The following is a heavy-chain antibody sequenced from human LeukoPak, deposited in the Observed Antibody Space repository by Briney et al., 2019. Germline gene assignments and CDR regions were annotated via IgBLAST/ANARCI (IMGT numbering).Heavy chain of an antibody. V-gene: IGHV4-59*01. CDR2: IYYTGST. J-gene: IGHJ6*03. CDR3: ARVYSYYYMDV. CDR1: GGSMSSYY. Sequence: SETLSLTCTVSGGSMSSYYWSWIRQPPGKGLQWIGYIYYTGSTSYNPSLRSRVTISVDTSKNRFSLKLSSVTAADTAVYYCARVYSYYYMDVWGKGTTVTVSS.